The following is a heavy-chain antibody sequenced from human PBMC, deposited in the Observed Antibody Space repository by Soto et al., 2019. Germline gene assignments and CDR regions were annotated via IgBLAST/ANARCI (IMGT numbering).Heavy chain of an antibody. CDR3: VRSPWYDYGDYVFNWFDP. Sequence: QVQLVQSGAEVKKPGASVKVSCEASGYTFTNYDINWVRQAPGQGLEWMGWMNPNSGKTGYAQKFQGRLTRTKDTSISTAYIDLSSLTSDDPAVYYCVRSPWYDYGDYVFNWFDPWGQGTLVTVSS. J-gene: IGHJ5*02. CDR1: GYTFTNYD. CDR2: MNPNSGKT. D-gene: IGHD4-17*01. V-gene: IGHV1-8*01.